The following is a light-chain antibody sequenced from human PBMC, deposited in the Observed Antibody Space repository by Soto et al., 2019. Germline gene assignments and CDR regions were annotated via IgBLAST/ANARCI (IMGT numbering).Light chain of an antibody. CDR2: EVS. CDR1: SSDIGPYDY. J-gene: IGLJ1*01. V-gene: IGLV2-14*01. CDR3: TTFAPGRIHV. Sequence: QSALTQPASVSGSPGQSITISCSGASSDIGPYDYVSWYQHHPGRAPKLLIYEVSNRPSGVSYRFSGSKSGNTASLTISGLQAEDEGDYYCTTFAPGRIHVFGSGTKLTVL.